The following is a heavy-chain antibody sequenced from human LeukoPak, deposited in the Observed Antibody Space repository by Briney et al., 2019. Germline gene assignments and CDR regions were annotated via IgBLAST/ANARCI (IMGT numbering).Heavy chain of an antibody. CDR3: AKYSSSYCKDY. D-gene: IGHD6-6*01. CDR1: GFTFSSYA. Sequence: GGSLRLSCAVSGFTFSSYAMAWVRQAPGKGLEWVSGISGSGGSTYYADSVKGRFTISRDNSKNTLYLQMNSLRAEDTAVYYCAKYSSSYCKDYWGQGTLVTVSS. CDR2: ISGSGGST. J-gene: IGHJ4*02. V-gene: IGHV3-23*01.